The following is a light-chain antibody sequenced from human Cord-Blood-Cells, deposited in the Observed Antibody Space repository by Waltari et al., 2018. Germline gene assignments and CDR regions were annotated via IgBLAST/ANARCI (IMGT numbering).Light chain of an antibody. CDR1: SGINVGTYR. CDR3: MMWHSSAWV. V-gene: IGLV5-45*03. CDR2: YKSDSDK. Sequence: QAVLTQPSSLSASPGASASLTCTLRSGINVGTYRIYWYQQKPGSPPQYLLRYKSDSDKKQGSGVPSRCSGSKDASANAGILLISGLQSEDEADYYCMMWHSSAWVFGGGTKLTVL. J-gene: IGLJ3*02.